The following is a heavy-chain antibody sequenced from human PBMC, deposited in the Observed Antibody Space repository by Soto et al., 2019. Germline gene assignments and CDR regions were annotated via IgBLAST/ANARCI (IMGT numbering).Heavy chain of an antibody. CDR2: INYSGNI. J-gene: IGHJ4*02. CDR1: GDSIFGSSYF. Sequence: NPSETLSLTCTVSGDSIFGSSYFWAWFRQPPGKGLEWIGSINYSGNIYYNPSLTGRMTISVDTSKNHFSLVLSSVTASDTAVYFCGRQGFATFGENYFDNWGQGTLVTVSS. CDR3: GRQGFATFGENYFDN. D-gene: IGHD3-3*01. V-gene: IGHV4-39*01.